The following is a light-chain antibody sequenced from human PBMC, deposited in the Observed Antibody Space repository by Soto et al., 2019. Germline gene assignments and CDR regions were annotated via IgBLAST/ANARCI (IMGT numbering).Light chain of an antibody. CDR1: QGISSH. CDR3: QQFDNLPLT. J-gene: IGKJ4*01. V-gene: IGKV1-33*01. CDR2: EAA. Sequence: DIQMTHPPSSLSASVGDRVTITCQASQGISSHLNWYQQTPGKATKLLIYEAANLEIGVPSRFSGSGTWADFTFPITSLQPEDIATYYCQQFDNLPLTFGGGTKVDIK.